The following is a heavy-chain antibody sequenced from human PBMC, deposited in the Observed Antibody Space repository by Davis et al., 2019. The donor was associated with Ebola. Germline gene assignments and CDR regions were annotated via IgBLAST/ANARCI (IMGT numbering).Heavy chain of an antibody. Sequence: MPSETLSLTCTVSGGSLSTYYWTWIRQTPGKGLEWIGYIYYSGSANYNPSLKSRVTISVDTSKNQFSLKLSSVTAADTAVYFCAGHHPRDIRKMDVWGQGTTVIVSS. CDR2: IYYSGSA. CDR1: GGSLSTYY. D-gene: IGHD1-14*01. V-gene: IGHV4-59*01. CDR3: AGHHPRDIRKMDV. J-gene: IGHJ6*02.